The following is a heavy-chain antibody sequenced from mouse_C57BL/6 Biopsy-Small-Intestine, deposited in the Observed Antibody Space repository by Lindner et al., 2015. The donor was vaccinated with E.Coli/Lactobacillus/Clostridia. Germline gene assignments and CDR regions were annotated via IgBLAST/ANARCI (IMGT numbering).Heavy chain of an antibody. CDR1: GYTFTDYN. D-gene: IGHD2-4*01. CDR2: INPNNGGT. V-gene: IGHV1-22*01. J-gene: IGHJ2*01. Sequence: EVQLQESGPELVKPGASVKMSCKASGYTFTDYNMHWVKQSHGKSLEWIGYINPNNGGTSYNQKFKGKATLTVNKSSSTAYMELRSLTSGDSAVYYCATYYDYDREYYFDYWGQGTTLTVSS. CDR3: ATYYDYDREYYFDY.